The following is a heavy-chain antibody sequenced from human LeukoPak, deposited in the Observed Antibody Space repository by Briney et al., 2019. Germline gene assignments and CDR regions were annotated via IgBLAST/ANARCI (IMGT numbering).Heavy chain of an antibody. CDR3: ARGPPNWGYDY. V-gene: IGHV1-8*01. Sequence: ATVKVSCKASGYTFTSYDFNWVRQATGQRPEWMGWTSPNSGDTGYAQKFQDRVTMTRNTSISTAYMELSSLSSDDTAVYYCARGPPNWGYDYWGPGTLVTVSS. D-gene: IGHD7-27*01. J-gene: IGHJ4*02. CDR2: TSPNSGDT. CDR1: GYTFTSYD.